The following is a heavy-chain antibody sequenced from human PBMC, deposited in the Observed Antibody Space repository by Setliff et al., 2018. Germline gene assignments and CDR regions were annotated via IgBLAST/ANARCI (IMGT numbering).Heavy chain of an antibody. CDR2: IDQSGIT. CDR3: ARGRRITMIVVPPGVFDI. D-gene: IGHD3-22*01. V-gene: IGHV4-34*01. J-gene: IGHJ3*02. CDR1: GGSFSGYY. Sequence: SETLSLTCAVYGGSFSGYYWSWIRQPPGKGPEWIGEIDQSGITNYNPSLKSRVTISIDTSKNQFSLRLSSVTTTDTAVYYCARGRRITMIVVPPGVFDIWGQGTMVTVS.